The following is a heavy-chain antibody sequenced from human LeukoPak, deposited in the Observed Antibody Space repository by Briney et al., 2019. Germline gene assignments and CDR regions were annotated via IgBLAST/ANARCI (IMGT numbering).Heavy chain of an antibody. Sequence: GRSLRLSCAASGFTFSSYAMSWVRQAPGKGLEWVSAISGSGGSTYYADSVKGRFTISRDNSKNTLYLQMNSLRAEDTAVYYCAKEQTMTTVTTGGFDYWGQGTLVTVSS. CDR2: ISGSGGST. V-gene: IGHV3-23*01. D-gene: IGHD4-17*01. CDR3: AKEQTMTTVTTGGFDY. J-gene: IGHJ4*02. CDR1: GFTFSSYA.